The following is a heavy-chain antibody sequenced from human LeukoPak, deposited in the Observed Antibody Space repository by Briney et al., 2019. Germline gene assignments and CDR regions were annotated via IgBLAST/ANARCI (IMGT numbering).Heavy chain of an antibody. D-gene: IGHD3-22*01. CDR1: GFTFSNAW. J-gene: IGHJ5*02. V-gene: IGHV3-15*07. CDR3: ATDFYDST. Sequence: GGSLRLSCATSGFTFSNAWMNWVRQAAAKGLEWVGRIRSNSDGGTIDYAAPVKGRFTLSRDDSKTTLYLQMNSLQTEDTAVYYCATDFYDSTWGQGTLVTVSS. CDR2: IRSNSDGGTI.